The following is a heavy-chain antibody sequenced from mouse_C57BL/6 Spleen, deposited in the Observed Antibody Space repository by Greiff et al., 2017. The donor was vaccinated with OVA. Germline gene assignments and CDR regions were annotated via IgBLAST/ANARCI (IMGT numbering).Heavy chain of an antibody. Sequence: QVQLQQSGAELVRPGASVTLSCKASGYTFTDYEMHWVKQTPVPGLEWIGAIDPETGGTAYNQKFKGKAILTADKSSSTAYMELRSLTSEDSAVYYCTRMGRNYWGQGTTLTVSS. CDR1: GYTFTDYE. V-gene: IGHV1-15*01. J-gene: IGHJ2*01. D-gene: IGHD4-1*01. CDR3: TRMGRNY. CDR2: IDPETGGT.